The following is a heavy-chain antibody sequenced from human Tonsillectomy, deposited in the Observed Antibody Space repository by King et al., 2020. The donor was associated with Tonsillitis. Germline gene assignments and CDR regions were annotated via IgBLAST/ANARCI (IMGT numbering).Heavy chain of an antibody. Sequence: QLQLQESGPGLVKPSETLSLTCTVSGGSISSSSYYWGWIRPPPGKGLEWIGSMYYSGSTYYNPSLKSRVTISLDTSKNQFSLKLSSLTAADTAVYYCARNGLEWGRYFDYWGQGTLVTVSS. D-gene: IGHD1-1*01. CDR1: GGSISSSSYY. CDR2: MYYSGST. J-gene: IGHJ4*02. CDR3: ARNGLEWGRYFDY. V-gene: IGHV4-39*07.